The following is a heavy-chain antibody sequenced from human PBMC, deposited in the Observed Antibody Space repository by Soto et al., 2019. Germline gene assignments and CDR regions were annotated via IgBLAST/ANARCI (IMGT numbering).Heavy chain of an antibody. V-gene: IGHV1-2*02. CDR2: INPNSGGT. J-gene: IGHJ6*02. Sequence: GPSVKVSCKASGYTFTDYYMHWVRQAPGQGLEWMRWINPNSGGTNYAQKFQGRVTMTRDTSISTAYMELSRLRSDDTAVYYCARDLGSLGSLGGMDLWGQGTTVTVSS. CDR1: GYTFTDYY. CDR3: ARDLGSLGSLGGMDL. D-gene: IGHD3-10*01.